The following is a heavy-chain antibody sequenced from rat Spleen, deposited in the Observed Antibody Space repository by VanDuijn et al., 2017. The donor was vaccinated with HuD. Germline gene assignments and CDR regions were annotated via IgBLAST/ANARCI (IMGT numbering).Heavy chain of an antibody. Sequence: EVQLVESGGGLVQPGRSLKLSCAASGFTFSNYGMHWIRQAPTKGLEWVASISPSGGSTYYRDSVKGRFTSSRDNAKSTLYLQMDSLRSEDTATYYCTRHDYSGVITNWFAYWGQGTLVTVSS. CDR2: ISPSGGST. J-gene: IGHJ3*01. CDR1: GFTFSNYG. D-gene: IGHD4-4*01. V-gene: IGHV5-19*01. CDR3: TRHDYSGVITNWFAY.